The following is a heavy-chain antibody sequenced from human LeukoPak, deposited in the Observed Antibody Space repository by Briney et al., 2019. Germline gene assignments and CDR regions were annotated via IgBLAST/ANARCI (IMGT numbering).Heavy chain of an antibody. J-gene: IGHJ4*02. CDR2: ISSSSSTI. CDR3: ARDVRWGVVTAIPGSDFDY. D-gene: IGHD2-21*02. Sequence: HPGGSLRLSCAASGFTFSSYSMNWVRQAPGKGLEWVSYISSSSSTIYYADSVKGRFTISRDNAKNSLYLQMNSLSDEDTAVYYCARDVRWGVVTAIPGSDFDYWGQGTLVTVSS. V-gene: IGHV3-48*02. CDR1: GFTFSSYS.